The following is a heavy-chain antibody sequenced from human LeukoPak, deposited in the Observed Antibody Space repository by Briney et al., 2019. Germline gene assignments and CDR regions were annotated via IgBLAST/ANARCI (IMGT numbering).Heavy chain of an antibody. J-gene: IGHJ6*03. CDR3: ARGPYASGSYFSGGYYYYMDV. V-gene: IGHV3-21*01. Sequence: GGSLRLSCSDSESILSTYAVNWVRQAPGRGLEWVSSISPSGSAIFYADSVKGRFTISKDNAKNSLYLQMNSLRAEDTAVYYCARGPYASGSYFSGGYYYYMDVWGKGTTVTISS. D-gene: IGHD3-10*01. CDR2: ISPSGSAI. CDR1: ESILSTYA.